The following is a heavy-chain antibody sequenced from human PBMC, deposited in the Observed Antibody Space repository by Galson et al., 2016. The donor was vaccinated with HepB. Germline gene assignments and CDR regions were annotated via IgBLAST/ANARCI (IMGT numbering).Heavy chain of an antibody. CDR2: ISSGSSHI. CDR1: GFPFSSYV. CDR3: AREAEGNRQGWGMGY. J-gene: IGHJ4*02. Sequence: SLRLSCAASGFPFSSYVMNWVRQAPGKGLEWVSSISSGSSHIYYADSLKGRFAISRDNAKNSLYLQMNSLRTEDTAVYYCAREAEGNRQGWGMGYWGQGILVTVSS. D-gene: IGHD3-16*01. V-gene: IGHV3-21*01.